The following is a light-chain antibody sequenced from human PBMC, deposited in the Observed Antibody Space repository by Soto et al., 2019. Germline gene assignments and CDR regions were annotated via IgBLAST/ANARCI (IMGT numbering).Light chain of an antibody. CDR3: QVWDSSSDHRGVV. CDR1: NIGSKS. Sequence: SYELTQPPSVSVAPGKTARITCGGNNIGSKSVHWYQQKPGQAPVLVIYYDSDRPSGIPERFSGSNSGNTATLTIGRVEAGDEADYYCQVWDSSSDHRGVVFGGGTKLTVL. J-gene: IGLJ2*01. CDR2: YDS. V-gene: IGLV3-21*04.